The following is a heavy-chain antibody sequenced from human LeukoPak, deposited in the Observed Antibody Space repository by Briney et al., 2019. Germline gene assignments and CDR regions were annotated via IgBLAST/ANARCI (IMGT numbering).Heavy chain of an antibody. CDR2: ISGSGGNT. V-gene: IGHV3-23*01. J-gene: IGHJ4*02. D-gene: IGHD3-9*01. CDR3: AKGSRGDFDWVDY. Sequence: GGSLRLSCEASGFTFSSYAMNWVRQAPGKGLEWVSAISGSGGNTYYADSVKGRFTISRDNSKNTLYLQMNSLRAEDTAVYYCAKGSRGDFDWVDYWGQGTLVTVSS. CDR1: GFTFSSYA.